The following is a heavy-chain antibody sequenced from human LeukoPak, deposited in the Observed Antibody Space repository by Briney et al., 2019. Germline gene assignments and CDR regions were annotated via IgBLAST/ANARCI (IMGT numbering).Heavy chain of an antibody. CDR3: ARGGYYYDSSGYYVAFDI. V-gene: IGHV3-23*01. Sequence: GGSLRLSCAASGFTFSSYAMSWVRQAPGKGLEWVSAISGSGGSTYYADSAKGRFTISRDNAKNSLYLQMNSLRAEDTALYYCARGGYYYDSSGYYVAFDIWGQGTMVTVSS. CDR2: ISGSGGST. J-gene: IGHJ3*02. D-gene: IGHD3-22*01. CDR1: GFTFSSYA.